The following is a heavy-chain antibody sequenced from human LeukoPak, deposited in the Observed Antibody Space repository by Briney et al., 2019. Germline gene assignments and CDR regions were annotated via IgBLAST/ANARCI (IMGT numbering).Heavy chain of an antibody. CDR2: ISGSGGST. CDR3: ARDDCSSISCYHNWFDP. D-gene: IGHD2-2*01. J-gene: IGHJ5*02. V-gene: IGHV3-23*01. CDR1: GFTFSSYA. Sequence: GGSLRLSCAASGFTFSSYAMSWVRQAPGKGLEWVSAISGSGGSTYYADSVKGRFTISRDNAKNSLYLQMNSLRAEGTAVYYCARDDCSSISCYHNWFDPWGQGTLVTVSS.